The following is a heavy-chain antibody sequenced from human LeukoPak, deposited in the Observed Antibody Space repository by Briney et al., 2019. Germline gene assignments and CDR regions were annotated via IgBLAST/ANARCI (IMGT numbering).Heavy chain of an antibody. CDR3: AKEGRIGDYVWGSYRYMSGSLYYFDY. J-gene: IGHJ4*02. V-gene: IGHV3-23*01. Sequence: HPGGSLRLSCAASGFTFSSYSMNWVRQAPGKGLEWVSAISGNGGSTYYADSVKGRFTISRDNSKNTLYLQMNSLRAEDTAVYYCAKEGRIGDYVWGSYRYMSGSLYYFDYWGQGTLVTVSS. CDR1: GFTFSSYS. CDR2: ISGNGGST. D-gene: IGHD3-16*02.